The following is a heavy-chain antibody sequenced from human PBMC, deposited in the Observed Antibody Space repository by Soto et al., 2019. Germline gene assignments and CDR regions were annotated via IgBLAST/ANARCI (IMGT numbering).Heavy chain of an antibody. CDR1: GYSFISSW. Sequence: GESLKISCQASGYSFISSWIGWVRQMPGKGLEWMGITYPGDSDTRYSPSFQGQVTISADKSTSTAYLQWSSLKASDTATYYCARMMAASGTAFDYWGQGALVTVSS. J-gene: IGHJ4*02. CDR2: TYPGDSDT. CDR3: ARMMAASGTAFDY. V-gene: IGHV5-51*01. D-gene: IGHD6-13*01.